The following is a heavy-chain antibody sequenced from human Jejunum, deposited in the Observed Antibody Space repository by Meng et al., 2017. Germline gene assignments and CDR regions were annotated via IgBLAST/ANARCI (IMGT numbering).Heavy chain of an antibody. J-gene: IGHJ3*02. CDR3: ARRPIVAVVTYTGAFDI. D-gene: IGHD4-23*01. Sequence: SETLSLTCTVSGGSISSGDYYWSWIRQPPGKGLEWIGYIYYSGSTYYNPSLKSRVTTSVDTSKNQFSLKLSSVTAADTAVYDCARRPIVAVVTYTGAFDIWGQGTMVTVSS. CDR1: GGSISSGDYY. CDR2: IYYSGST. V-gene: IGHV4-30-4*01.